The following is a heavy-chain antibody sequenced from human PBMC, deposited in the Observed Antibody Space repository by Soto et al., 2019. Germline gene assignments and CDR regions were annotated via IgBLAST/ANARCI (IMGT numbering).Heavy chain of an antibody. V-gene: IGHV3-74*01. Sequence: GGSLRLSCAASGFSFSSYWMHWVRQAPGKGLVWVSRINGDGSSTDYADSVKGRFTISRDNAKNTLYLQMNSLRADDTAVYYCARDAYSLMYDYWGQGTLVTVSS. D-gene: IGHD5-18*01. CDR3: ARDAYSLMYDY. CDR1: GFSFSSYW. CDR2: INGDGSST. J-gene: IGHJ4*02.